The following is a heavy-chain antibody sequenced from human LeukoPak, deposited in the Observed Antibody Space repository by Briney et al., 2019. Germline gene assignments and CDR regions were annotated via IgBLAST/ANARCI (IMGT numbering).Heavy chain of an antibody. CDR1: GYTVSSSD. CDR3: ARWVGGSAADPYYNYYVDV. Sequence: GASVKVSCKTSGYTVSSSDIRWVRQATGQGLEWMGWMNPNNGNSYFTQNFQGRVTVSRNTSITTAYMELSSLRSDDTAVYYCARWVGGSAADPYYNYYVDVWGTGTTVTVSS. D-gene: IGHD1-26*01. J-gene: IGHJ6*03. CDR2: MNPNNGNS. V-gene: IGHV1-8*03.